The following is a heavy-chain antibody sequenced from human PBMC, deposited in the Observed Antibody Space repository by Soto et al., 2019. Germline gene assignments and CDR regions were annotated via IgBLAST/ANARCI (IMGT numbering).Heavy chain of an antibody. CDR3: ARKPPSAIQVWAFGMDV. V-gene: IGHV3-53*02. J-gene: IGHJ6*02. CDR2: TVIGGGT. CDR1: GFAVTDNY. D-gene: IGHD2-2*01. Sequence: EVQLVETGGGLIQPGGSLRLSSAACGFAVTDNYIIWFRKPPGKGLEWVSTTVIGGGTNYADTVKGRFTVSRDNSKNTLYLQMNNLRVEDTAVYYCARKPPSAIQVWAFGMDVWGQGTTVFVS.